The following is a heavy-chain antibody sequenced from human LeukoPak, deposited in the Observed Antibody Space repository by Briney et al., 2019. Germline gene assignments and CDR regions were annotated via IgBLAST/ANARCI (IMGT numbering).Heavy chain of an antibody. D-gene: IGHD5-12*01. CDR3: ARDQGYDYNWFDP. V-gene: IGHV3-30*04. Sequence: AGGSLRLSCAASGFTFSSYAMHWVRQAPGKGLEWVAVISYDGSNKYYADSVKGRFTISRDNSKNTLYLQMNSLRAEDTAVYYCARDQGYDYNWFDPWGQGTLVTVSS. J-gene: IGHJ5*02. CDR1: GFTFSSYA. CDR2: ISYDGSNK.